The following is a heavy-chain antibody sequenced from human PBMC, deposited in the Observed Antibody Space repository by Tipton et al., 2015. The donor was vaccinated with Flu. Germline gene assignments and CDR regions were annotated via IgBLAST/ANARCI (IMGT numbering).Heavy chain of an antibody. CDR1: GGSFSGYY. Sequence: KPSETLSLTCAVYGGSFSGYYWSWIRQPPGKGLEWIGEIHHSGSTNYNPSLKSRVTISVDTSKNQFSLKLSSVTAADTAVYYCARRLRRWLQLPYYFDYWGQGTLVTVSS. CDR2: IHHSGST. D-gene: IGHD5-24*01. J-gene: IGHJ4*02. V-gene: IGHV4-34*01. CDR3: ARRLRRWLQLPYYFDY.